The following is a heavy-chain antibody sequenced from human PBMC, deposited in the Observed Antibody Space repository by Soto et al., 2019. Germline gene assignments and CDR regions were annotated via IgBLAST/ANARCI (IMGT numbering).Heavy chain of an antibody. CDR2: IYCSGST. V-gene: IGHV4-30-4*01. CDR1: GDSIFGVYYY. D-gene: IGHD5-18*01. J-gene: IGHJ3*02. CDR3: VRDVDSNIVKRNDAFGI. Sequence: SETLSLTCTVSGDSIFGVYYYWSWIRQPPGKGLQWVGSIYCSGSTYYNPSLKSRVAIAVGTSKNHFSVKRSSSTAADTAVYFCVRDVDSNIVKRNDAFGICGQATMVTVSS.